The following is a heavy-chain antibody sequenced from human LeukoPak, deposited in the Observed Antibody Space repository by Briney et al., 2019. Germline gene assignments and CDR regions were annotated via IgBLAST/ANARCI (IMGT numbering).Heavy chain of an antibody. V-gene: IGHV4-61*02. CDR3: ARQGGSYVEADY. CDR1: GGSISSGSYY. J-gene: IGHJ4*02. CDR2: IYTSGST. D-gene: IGHD1-26*01. Sequence: PSETLSLTCTVSGGSISSGSYYWSWIRQPAGKGLEWIGRIYTSGSTNYNPSLKSRVTISVDTSKNQFSLKLSSVTAADTAVYYCARQGGSYVEADYWGQGTLVTVSS.